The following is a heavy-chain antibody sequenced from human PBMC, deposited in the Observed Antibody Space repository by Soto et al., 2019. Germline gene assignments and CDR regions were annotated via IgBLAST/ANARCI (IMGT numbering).Heavy chain of an antibody. CDR1: GFTFSSYA. CDR3: ATSKGGSRIVGRLDY. CDR2: ISSNGGNT. Sequence: GGSLRLSCAASGFTFSSYAMHWVRQAPGKGLEYASVISSNGGNTYYANSVKGRFTISRDNSKNTLYLQMGSLRTEDMAVYYCATSKGGSRIVGRLDYWGQGTPVTVSS. V-gene: IGHV3-64*01. J-gene: IGHJ4*02. D-gene: IGHD1-26*01.